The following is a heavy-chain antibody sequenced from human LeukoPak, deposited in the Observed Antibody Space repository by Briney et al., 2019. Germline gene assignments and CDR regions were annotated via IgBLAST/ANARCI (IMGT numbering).Heavy chain of an antibody. Sequence: GGSLRLSCAAFGFTFSSYGMHWVRQAPGKGLEWVAVIWYDGSNKYYADSVKGRFTISGDNSKNTLYLQMNSLRAEDTAVYYCARVYSSSSGKAFDIWGQGTMVTVSS. CDR1: GFTFSSYG. V-gene: IGHV3-33*01. J-gene: IGHJ3*02. CDR3: ARVYSSSSGKAFDI. CDR2: IWYDGSNK. D-gene: IGHD6-6*01.